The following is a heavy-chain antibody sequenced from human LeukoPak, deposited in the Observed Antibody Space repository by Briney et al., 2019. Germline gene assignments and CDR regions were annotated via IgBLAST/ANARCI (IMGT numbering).Heavy chain of an antibody. Sequence: PGGSLRLSCAASGFTFSSHAMSWVRQAPGKGLEWVSSIGGSGRSTFYADSVKGRFTISRDNSKDTLYLQMNSLRAEDTAVYYCAKDLETINPTMGRGQGTLVTVSS. D-gene: IGHD3-10*01. CDR2: IGGSGRST. J-gene: IGHJ4*02. CDR3: AKDLETINPTMG. CDR1: GFTFSSHA. V-gene: IGHV3-23*01.